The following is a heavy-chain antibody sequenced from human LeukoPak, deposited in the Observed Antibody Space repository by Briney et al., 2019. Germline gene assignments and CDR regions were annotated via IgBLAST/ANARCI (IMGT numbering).Heavy chain of an antibody. CDR1: GGSIRSTNW. CDR2: ISLGGRT. J-gene: IGHJ4*02. CDR3: SRESGAFCPFGY. Sequence: PETLSLTCGVSGGSIRSTNWWCWVRQPPGQGLEWTVEISLGGRTNFDPSLNGRVTMSIDESRNQLSLKLTSLTAADTAIYCCSRESGAFCPFGYWGQGTLVIVPP. V-gene: IGHV4-4*01. D-gene: IGHD1-26*01.